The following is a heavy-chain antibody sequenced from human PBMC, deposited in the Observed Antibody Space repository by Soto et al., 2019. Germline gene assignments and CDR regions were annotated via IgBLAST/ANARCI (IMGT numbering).Heavy chain of an antibody. CDR2: ISHDGSHE. CDR1: GLTFSTSA. V-gene: IGHV3-30-3*01. D-gene: IGHD3-10*01. Sequence: QGQLHESGGGVVQRGRSLRLSCAASGLTFSTSAMHWVRQAPGKGLEWVAMISHDGSHEYYVDSVKGRFSVSRDNSHNCLHLQMNSLRIEDTAVYFCARNSDHRLVRGWLDPWGQGTLVTVSS. J-gene: IGHJ5*02. CDR3: ARNSDHRLVRGWLDP.